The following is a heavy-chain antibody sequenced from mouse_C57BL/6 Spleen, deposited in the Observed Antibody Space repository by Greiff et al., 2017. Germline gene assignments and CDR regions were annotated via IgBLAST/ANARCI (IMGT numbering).Heavy chain of an antibody. Sequence: QVQLQQSGAELVRPGSSVKLSCKASGYTFTSYWMDWVKQRPGQGLEWIGNIYPSDSETHYNQKFKDKATLTVDKSSSTAYMQLSSLTSEDSAVYYCARSDYGSSWYFDVWGTGTTVTVSS. D-gene: IGHD1-1*01. V-gene: IGHV1-61*01. J-gene: IGHJ1*03. CDR1: GYTFTSYW. CDR3: ARSDYGSSWYFDV. CDR2: IYPSDSET.